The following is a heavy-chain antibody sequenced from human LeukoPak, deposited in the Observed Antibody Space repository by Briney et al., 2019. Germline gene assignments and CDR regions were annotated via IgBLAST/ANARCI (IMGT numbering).Heavy chain of an antibody. CDR3: AKGQGLAVAGTIDY. CDR2: ISSTSSYI. CDR1: EFTFSTYS. V-gene: IGHV3-21*04. Sequence: GGSLRLSCAASEFTFSTYSMNWVRQAPGKGLEWVSTISSTSSYIYYADSVKGRFTISRDSPKNSLYLQMNSLRAEDTALYYCAKGQGLAVAGTIDYWGQGTLVTVSS. J-gene: IGHJ4*02. D-gene: IGHD6-19*01.